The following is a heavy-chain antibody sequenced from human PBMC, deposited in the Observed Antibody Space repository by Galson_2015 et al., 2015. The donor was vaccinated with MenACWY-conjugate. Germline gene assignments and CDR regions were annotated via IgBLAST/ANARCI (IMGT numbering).Heavy chain of an antibody. D-gene: IGHD1-26*01. V-gene: IGHV3-48*04. CDR2: ISSSSSTI. CDR1: GFTFSSYS. Sequence: SLRLSCAASGFTFSSYSMNWVRQAPGKGLEWVSYISSSSSTIYYADSVKGRFTISRDNAKNSLYLQMNSLRAEDTAVNYCARDRQELLESVVWYFDLWGRGTLVTVSS. CDR3: ARDRQELLESVVWYFDL. J-gene: IGHJ2*01.